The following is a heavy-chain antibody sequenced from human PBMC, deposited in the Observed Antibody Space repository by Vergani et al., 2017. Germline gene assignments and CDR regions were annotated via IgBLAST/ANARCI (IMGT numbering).Heavy chain of an antibody. Sequence: QVQLVQSGAEVKKPGASVKVSCKVSGYTLTELSMHWVRQAPGKGLEWMGGFDPEDGETIYAQKFQGRVTMTEDTSTDTAYMELSSLRSEDTAVYYCATASFYDFWGGPYNWFDPWGQGTLVTVSS. CDR3: ATASFYDFWGGPYNWFDP. CDR2: FDPEDGET. CDR1: GYTLTELS. D-gene: IGHD3-3*01. V-gene: IGHV1-24*01. J-gene: IGHJ5*02.